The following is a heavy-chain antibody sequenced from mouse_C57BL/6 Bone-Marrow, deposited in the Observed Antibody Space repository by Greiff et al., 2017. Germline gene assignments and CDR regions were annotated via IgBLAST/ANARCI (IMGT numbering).Heavy chain of an antibody. J-gene: IGHJ2*01. CDR3: TPDELDGY. CDR1: GFNIKDDY. CDR2: IDPENGDT. V-gene: IGHV14-4*01. Sequence: VQLKQSGAELVRPGASVKLSCTASGFNIKDDYMHWVKQRPEQGLEWIGWIDPENGDTEYASKFQGKATITADTSSHPAYLQLSSLTSEDTAVYYCTPDELDGYWGQGTTLTVSS.